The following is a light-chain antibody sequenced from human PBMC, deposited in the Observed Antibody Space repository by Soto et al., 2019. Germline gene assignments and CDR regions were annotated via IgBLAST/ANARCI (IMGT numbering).Light chain of an antibody. V-gene: IGKV1-5*03. J-gene: IGKJ5*01. CDR1: QTISSW. Sequence: DIQMTQSPSTLSGSVGDRVTITFRASQTISSWLALYQQKPGKAPKLLIYKASTLKSGVPSRFSGSGSGTEFTLTISSLQPDDFATYYCQQYNSLITFGQGTRLEIK. CDR3: QQYNSLIT. CDR2: KAS.